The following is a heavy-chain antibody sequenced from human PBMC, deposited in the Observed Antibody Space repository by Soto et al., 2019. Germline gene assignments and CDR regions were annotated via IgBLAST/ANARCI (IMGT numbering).Heavy chain of an antibody. CDR3: ARRRWDAFDI. Sequence: QVQLVESGGGLVKPGVSLRLSCAASGFTFSDYYMSWIRQAPGKGLEWVSYISSSYSYTNYADSVKGRFTISRDNDKNSLSLQMNSLRAEDTAVYYCARRRWDAFDIWGQGTMVTVSS. CDR1: GFTFSDYY. J-gene: IGHJ3*02. CDR2: ISSSYSYT. V-gene: IGHV3-11*05. D-gene: IGHD6-13*01.